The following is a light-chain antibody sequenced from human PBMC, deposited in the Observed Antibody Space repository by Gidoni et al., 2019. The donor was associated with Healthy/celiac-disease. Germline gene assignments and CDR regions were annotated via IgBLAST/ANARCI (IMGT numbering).Light chain of an antibody. V-gene: IGKV2-28*01. Sequence: DIVMTQSPLSLPVTPGEPASISCRSSQSLLHSNGYNYLDWYLQKPGQSPQLLIYLGSNRASGVPDRFSGRGSGTDFTLKISRVEAEDVGVYYCMQALQTPPWTFXQXTKVEIK. CDR1: QSLLHSNGYNY. J-gene: IGKJ1*01. CDR2: LGS. CDR3: MQALQTPPWT.